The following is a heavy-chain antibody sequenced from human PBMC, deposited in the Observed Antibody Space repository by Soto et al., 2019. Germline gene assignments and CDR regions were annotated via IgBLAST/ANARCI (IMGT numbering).Heavy chain of an antibody. CDR1: GGSISSYY. CDR3: ARVCGGDCHNGMDV. J-gene: IGHJ6*02. Sequence: SETLSLTCTASGGSISSYYWSWIRQPPGKGLEWIGYIYYSGSTNYNPSLKSRVTISVDTSKNQFSLKLSSVTAADTAVYYCARVCGGDCHNGMDVWGQGTTVTVSS. V-gene: IGHV4-59*12. D-gene: IGHD2-21*02. CDR2: IYYSGST.